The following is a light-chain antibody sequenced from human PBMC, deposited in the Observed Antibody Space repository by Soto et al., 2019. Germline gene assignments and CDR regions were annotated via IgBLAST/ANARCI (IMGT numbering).Light chain of an antibody. CDR2: EVS. CDR1: SSDVGGYDY. J-gene: IGLJ2*01. Sequence: QSAVTQPASVSGSPGQSITISCTGTSSDVGGYDYVSWYQQYPGKAPRLIIYEVSNRPSGVSNRFSGSKSGNTASLTISGLRAEDEGDYFCSSFTGTSALTLFGGGTKLTVL. CDR3: SSFTGTSALTL. V-gene: IGLV2-14*01.